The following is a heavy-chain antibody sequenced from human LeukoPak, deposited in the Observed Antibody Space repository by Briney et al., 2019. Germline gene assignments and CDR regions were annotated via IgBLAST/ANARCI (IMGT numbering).Heavy chain of an antibody. CDR3: ARVISGSWLWF. CDR1: GGTFSSYA. CDR2: IIPTLEIA. J-gene: IGHJ4*02. V-gene: IGHV1-69*04. D-gene: IGHD6-13*01. Sequence: SVKVSCKASGGTFSSYAISWVRQAPGQWLEWMGRIIPTLEIANYAQKFQGRVTITADKSTSPAYMELSSLRPEDTAVYYCARVISGSWLWFWGQGTLVTVSS.